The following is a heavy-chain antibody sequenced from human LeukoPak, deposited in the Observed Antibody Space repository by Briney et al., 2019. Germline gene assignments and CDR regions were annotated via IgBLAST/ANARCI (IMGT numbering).Heavy chain of an antibody. V-gene: IGHV3-48*03. Sequence: GGSLRLSCAASGFTFSSYEMNWVRQAPGKGLEWVSYISSSGSTIYYADSVKGRFTISRDNAKNSLYLQMNSLRAEDTTVYYCARVPQLNYDILTGYQTPTYYYGMDVWGQGTTVTVSS. CDR3: ARVPQLNYDILTGYQTPTYYYGMDV. D-gene: IGHD3-9*01. J-gene: IGHJ6*02. CDR2: ISSSGSTI. CDR1: GFTFSSYE.